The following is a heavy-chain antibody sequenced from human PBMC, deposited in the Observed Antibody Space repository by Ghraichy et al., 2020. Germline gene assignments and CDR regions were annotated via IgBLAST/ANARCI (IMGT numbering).Heavy chain of an antibody. Sequence: ESLNISCAASGFTFSSYSMNWVRQAPGKGLEWVSYISSSSSTIYYADSVKGRFTISRDNAKNSLYLQMNSLRAEDTAVYYCASNYDSSGYYSDYWGQGTLVTVSS. V-gene: IGHV3-48*01. J-gene: IGHJ4*02. CDR1: GFTFSSYS. CDR2: ISSSSSTI. D-gene: IGHD3-22*01. CDR3: ASNYDSSGYYSDY.